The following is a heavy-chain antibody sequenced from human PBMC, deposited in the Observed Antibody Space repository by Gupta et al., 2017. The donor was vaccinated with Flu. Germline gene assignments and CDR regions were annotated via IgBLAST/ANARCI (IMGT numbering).Heavy chain of an antibody. Sequence: GQGLEWMGRMNPNSGGTKYNQKFQGRVTMTRDTSISTAYMELSSLRSDDTAVYYCARVEYCSTTKCFEPFDYWGQGTLVTVSS. J-gene: IGHJ4*02. D-gene: IGHD2-2*01. CDR2: MNPNSGGT. V-gene: IGHV1-2*06. CDR3: ARVEYCSTTKCFEPFDY.